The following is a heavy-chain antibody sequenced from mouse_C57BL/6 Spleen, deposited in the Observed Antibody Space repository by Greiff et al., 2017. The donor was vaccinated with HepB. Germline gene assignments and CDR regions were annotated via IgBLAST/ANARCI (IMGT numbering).Heavy chain of an antibody. CDR1: GFTFSDYG. J-gene: IGHJ3*01. CDR2: ISSGSSTI. V-gene: IGHV5-17*01. CDR3: ARGDYDGAY. D-gene: IGHD2-4*01. Sequence: EVQLVESGGGLVKPGGSLKLSCAASGFTFSDYGMHWVRQAPEKGLEWVAYISSGSSTIYYADTVKGRFTISRDNAKNTLFLQMTSLRSEDTAMYYCARGDYDGAYWGQGALVTVSA.